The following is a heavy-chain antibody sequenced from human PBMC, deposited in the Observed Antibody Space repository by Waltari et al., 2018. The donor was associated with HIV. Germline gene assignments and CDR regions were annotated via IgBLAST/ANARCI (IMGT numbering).Heavy chain of an antibody. J-gene: IGHJ6*02. CDR3: ARLGYQDMDV. Sequence: QVQVQESGPGLVKPSETLSLTCAVSGDSISNYYWSWIRQPAGKGLECIGRIKTSGNSKYNPALKSRLTLSADTSKNQVSLRLSSVTAADTAVYYCARLGYQDMDVWGQGTTVTVSS. D-gene: IGHD6-25*01. V-gene: IGHV4-4*07. CDR1: GDSISNYY. CDR2: IKTSGNS.